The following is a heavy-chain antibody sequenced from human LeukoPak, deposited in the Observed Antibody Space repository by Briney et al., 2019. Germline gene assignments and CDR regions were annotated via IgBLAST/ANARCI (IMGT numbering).Heavy chain of an antibody. V-gene: IGHV4-31*03. CDR3: ARVARGYYDTPDP. D-gene: IGHD3-22*01. Sequence: PSETLSLTCTVSGGSINSGGYYWSWIRQHPGKGLEWIGYISNSGSTYYHPSLRSRLSISVDTSKNQFSLKLSSVTAADTAVYYCARVARGYYDTPDPWGQGTLVTVSS. CDR2: ISNSGST. J-gene: IGHJ5*02. CDR1: GGSINSGGYY.